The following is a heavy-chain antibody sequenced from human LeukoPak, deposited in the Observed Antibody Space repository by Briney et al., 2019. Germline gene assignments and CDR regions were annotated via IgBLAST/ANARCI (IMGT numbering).Heavy chain of an antibody. CDR2: ISAYNGNT. D-gene: IGHD2-2*03. J-gene: IGHJ6*04. CDR3: ARDGYCSSTSCGYYYGMDV. Sequence: ASVKVSCKASGYTFTSYGISWVRQAPGQGHEWMGWISAYNGNTNYAQKLQGRVTMTTDTSTSTAYMELRSLRSDDTAVYYCARDGYCSSTSCGYYYGMDVWGKGTTVTVSS. CDR1: GYTFTSYG. V-gene: IGHV1-18*04.